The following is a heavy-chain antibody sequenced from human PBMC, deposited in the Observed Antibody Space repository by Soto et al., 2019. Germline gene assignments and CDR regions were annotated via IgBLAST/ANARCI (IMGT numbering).Heavy chain of an antibody. D-gene: IGHD3-3*01. V-gene: IGHV5-10-1*03. CDR3: ARRRGNDFWSGYRGYYYYCMDV. CDR2: IDPSDSYT. Sequence: EVQLVQSGAEVKKPGESLRISCKGSGYSFTSYWISWVRQMPGKGLEWMGRIDPSDSYTNYSPSFQGHVTISADKSISTAYLQWSSLKASDTAMYYCARRRGNDFWSGYRGYYYYCMDVWGQGTTVTVSS. J-gene: IGHJ6*02. CDR1: GYSFTSYW.